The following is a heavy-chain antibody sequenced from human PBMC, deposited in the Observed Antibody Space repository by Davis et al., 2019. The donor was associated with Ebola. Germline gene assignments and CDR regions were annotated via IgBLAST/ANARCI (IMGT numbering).Heavy chain of an antibody. CDR3: ARERWLRGYYFDY. V-gene: IGHV3-7*01. CDR1: GFTFSSYW. J-gene: IGHJ4*02. Sequence: GESLKISCAASGFTFSSYWMSWVRQAPGKGLEWVANIKQDGSEKYYVDSVKGRFTISRDNAKNSLYLQMHSLRAEDTAVYYCARERWLRGYYFDYWGQGTLVTVSS. CDR2: IKQDGSEK. D-gene: IGHD5-12*01.